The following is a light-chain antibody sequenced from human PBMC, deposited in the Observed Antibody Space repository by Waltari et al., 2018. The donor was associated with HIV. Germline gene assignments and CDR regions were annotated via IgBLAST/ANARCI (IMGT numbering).Light chain of an antibody. Sequence: QSALTQPASVSGSPGPSSAISCTGTNNDAGGYKYVSWYQQDPGTAPNLVIYDVTNRPSTVSDRFSGSKSGNTASLTISGLQAEDEADYYCSSYTGTGTWVFGGGTKVTVL. V-gene: IGLV2-14*03. CDR1: NNDAGGYKY. CDR3: SSYTGTGTWV. CDR2: DVT. J-gene: IGLJ3*02.